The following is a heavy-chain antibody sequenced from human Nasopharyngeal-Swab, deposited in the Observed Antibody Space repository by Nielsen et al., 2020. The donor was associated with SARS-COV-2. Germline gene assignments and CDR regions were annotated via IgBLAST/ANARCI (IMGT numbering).Heavy chain of an antibody. CDR2: IYYSGST. J-gene: IGHJ4*02. CDR3: ASIAAAGAPGY. V-gene: IGHV4-39*01. D-gene: IGHD6-13*01. Sequence: WIRQPPGKGLEWIGSIYYSGSTYYNPSLKSRVTISVDTSKNQSSLKLSSVTAADTAVYYCASIAAAGAPGYWGQGTLVTVS.